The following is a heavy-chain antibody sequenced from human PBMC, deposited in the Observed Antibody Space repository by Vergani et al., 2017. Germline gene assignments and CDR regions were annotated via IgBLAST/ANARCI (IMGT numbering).Heavy chain of an antibody. Sequence: QVQLQESGPGLVKPSQTLSLTCTVSGGSISSGGYYWSWIRQHPGKGLEWIGYIYYSGSTYYNPSLKSRVTISVDTSKNQFSLKLSSVTAADPAVYYCARSSRSATPPGWFDPWGQGTLVTVSS. CDR2: IYYSGST. J-gene: IGHJ5*02. D-gene: IGHD5-24*01. CDR3: ARSSRSATPPGWFDP. CDR1: GGSISSGGYY. V-gene: IGHV4-31*03.